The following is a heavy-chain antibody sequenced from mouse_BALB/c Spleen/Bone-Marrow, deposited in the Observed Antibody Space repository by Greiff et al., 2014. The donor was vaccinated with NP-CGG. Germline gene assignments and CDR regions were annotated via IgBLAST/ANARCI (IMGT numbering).Heavy chain of an antibody. Sequence: DVMLVESGGGLVQPGGSRKLSCAASRFTFSDYGMAWVRQAPGKGPEWVAFISNLAYSIYYADTVTGRFTISRENAKNTLYLEMSSLRSEDTAMYYCAREGGAMDYWGQGTSVTVSS. CDR3: AREGGAMDY. J-gene: IGHJ4*01. CDR2: ISNLAYSI. CDR1: RFTFSDYG. V-gene: IGHV5-15*02.